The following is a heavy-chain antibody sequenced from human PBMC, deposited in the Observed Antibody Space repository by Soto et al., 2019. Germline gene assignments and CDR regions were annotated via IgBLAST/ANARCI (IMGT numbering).Heavy chain of an antibody. Sequence: QVQLVQSGAEVKKPGASVKVSCKASGYTFTDFYIHWVRQAPGQVLEWMGWSNPDSGGTNYTQKLQGWGTMTRDTSISTSYIELSRLRSDDTAVYYCATSRTSIAVAGEAEYYFDYWGQGSLVTVAS. V-gene: IGHV1-2*04. CDR2: SNPDSGGT. CDR1: GYTFTDFY. CDR3: ATSRTSIAVAGEAEYYFDY. J-gene: IGHJ4*02. D-gene: IGHD6-19*01.